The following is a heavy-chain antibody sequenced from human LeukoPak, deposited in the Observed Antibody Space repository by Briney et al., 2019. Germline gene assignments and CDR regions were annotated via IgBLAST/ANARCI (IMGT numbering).Heavy chain of an antibody. CDR2: IYSGGST. CDR1: GFTVSSNY. J-gene: IGHJ4*02. V-gene: IGHV3-53*01. CDR3: AREADYYDSSGYHYKENFDY. D-gene: IGHD3-22*01. Sequence: GGSLRLSCAASGFTVSSNYMSWVRQAPGKGLEWVSVIYSGGSTYYADSVKGRFTISRDNAKNSLYLQMNSLRAEDTAVYYCAREADYYDSSGYHYKENFDYWGQGTLVTVSS.